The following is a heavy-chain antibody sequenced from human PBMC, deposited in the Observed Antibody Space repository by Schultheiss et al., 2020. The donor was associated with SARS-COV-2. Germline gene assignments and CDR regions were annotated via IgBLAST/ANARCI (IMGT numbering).Heavy chain of an antibody. V-gene: IGHV3-64D*06. Sequence: GGSLRLSCSASGFTFSSYAMHWVRQAPGKVLEYVSAISSNGGSTYYADSVKGRFTISRDNSKNTLYLQMSSLRAEDTAVYYCVKAAPTYSGRGFDYWGQGTLVTVSS. CDR1: GFTFSSYA. CDR3: VKAAPTYSGRGFDY. D-gene: IGHD1-26*01. CDR2: ISSNGGST. J-gene: IGHJ4*02.